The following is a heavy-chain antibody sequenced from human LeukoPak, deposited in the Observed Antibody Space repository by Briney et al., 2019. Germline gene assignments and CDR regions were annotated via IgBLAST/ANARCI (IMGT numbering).Heavy chain of an antibody. D-gene: IGHD6-6*01. CDR3: ARDVGLAARLSRGAFDI. V-gene: IGHV1-8*03. J-gene: IGHJ3*02. CDR1: GYTFTSYD. CDR2: MNPNSGNT. Sequence: GASVKVSCKASGYTFTSYDINWVRQATGQGLEWMGWMNPNSGNTGYAQKFQGRVTITRNTSISTAYMELSSLRSEDTAVYYCARDVGLAARLSRGAFDIWGQGAMVTVSS.